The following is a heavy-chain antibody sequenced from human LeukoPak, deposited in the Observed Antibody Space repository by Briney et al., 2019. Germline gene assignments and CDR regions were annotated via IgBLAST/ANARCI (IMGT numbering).Heavy chain of an antibody. Sequence: SETLSLTCAVYGGSLSGYYWSWIRQRPGKGLEWIGEINHSGSTNYNPSLKSRVTISVDTSKNQFSLNLSFVTAADTAVYFCARRGQVGYLYWGQGTLVTVSS. V-gene: IGHV4-34*01. CDR1: GGSLSGYY. CDR3: ARRGQVGYLY. D-gene: IGHD3-16*02. J-gene: IGHJ4*02. CDR2: INHSGST.